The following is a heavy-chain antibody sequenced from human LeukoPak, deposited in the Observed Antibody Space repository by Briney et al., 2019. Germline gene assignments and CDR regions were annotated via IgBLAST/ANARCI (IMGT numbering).Heavy chain of an antibody. Sequence: GGSLRLSCVASGFTFSQFEMTWVRQAPGKGLVWVSRINSDGSSTSYADSVKGRFTISRDNAKNTLYLQMNSLRAEDTAVYYCAREVAVAAFDIWGQGTMVTVSS. CDR1: GFTFSQFE. CDR3: AREVAVAAFDI. D-gene: IGHD6-19*01. J-gene: IGHJ3*02. CDR2: INSDGSST. V-gene: IGHV3-74*01.